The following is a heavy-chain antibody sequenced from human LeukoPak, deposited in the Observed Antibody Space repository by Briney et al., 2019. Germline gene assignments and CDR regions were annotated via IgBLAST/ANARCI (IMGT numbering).Heavy chain of an antibody. J-gene: IGHJ4*02. V-gene: IGHV5-51*01. Sequence: GESLKISCKGSGXXXTXYXXXXVXXXXXXXXXXMGIIHXGDSDTRYSPSFQGQVTISADKSISTAYLQWSSLKASDTAMYFCARHEANGHYSFDYWGQGTLVTVSS. CDR3: ARHEANGHYSFDY. CDR1: GXXXTXYX. CDR2: IHXGDSDT. D-gene: IGHD2-8*01.